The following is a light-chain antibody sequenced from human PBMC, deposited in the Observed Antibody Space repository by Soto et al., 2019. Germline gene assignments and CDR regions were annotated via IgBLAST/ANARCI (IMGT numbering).Light chain of an antibody. Sequence: QSVLTQPPSASGTPGQRVTISCSGSSANIGSNTVNWYQQLPGTAPKLLIYSNNQRPSGVPDRFSGSKSGTSASLAISGLQSEDEADYYCASWDDSVNGLVIGGGTKLTVL. CDR2: SNN. J-gene: IGLJ3*02. CDR3: ASWDDSVNGLV. CDR1: SANIGSNT. V-gene: IGLV1-44*01.